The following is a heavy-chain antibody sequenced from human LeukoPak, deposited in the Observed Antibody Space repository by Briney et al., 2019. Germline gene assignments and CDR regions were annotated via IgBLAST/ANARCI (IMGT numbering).Heavy chain of an antibody. J-gene: IGHJ3*02. CDR1: GFTVSGNH. Sequence: GGSLRLSCAASGFTVSGNHMSWVRQAPGKGLNWVSIIYSGGTTYYADSVKGRFTISRDNSKNTLYLQMNSLRAEDTAVYYCARDADYGGSPDAFDIWGRGTIVTVSS. CDR2: IYSGGTT. CDR3: ARDADYGGSPDAFDI. D-gene: IGHD4-23*01. V-gene: IGHV3-53*01.